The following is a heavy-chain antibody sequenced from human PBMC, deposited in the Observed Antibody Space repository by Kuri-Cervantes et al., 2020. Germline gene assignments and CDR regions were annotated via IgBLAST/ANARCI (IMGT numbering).Heavy chain of an antibody. CDR2: IWYDGSNK. V-gene: IGHV3-33*06. Sequence: GESLKISCAASGFTFSSYGMHWVRQAPGKGLEWVAVIWYDGSNKYYADSVKGRFTISRDNSKNTLYLQMNSLRAEDTAVYYCAKDQVLHWFDPWGQGTLVTVSS. J-gene: IGHJ5*02. CDR1: GFTFSSYG. CDR3: AKDQVLHWFDP. D-gene: IGHD4/OR15-4a*01.